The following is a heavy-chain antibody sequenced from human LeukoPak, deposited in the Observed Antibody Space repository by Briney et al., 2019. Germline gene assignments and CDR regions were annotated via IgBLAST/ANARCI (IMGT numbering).Heavy chain of an antibody. CDR3: TRRRSIRSYQDAFDI. CDR2: IRSKANSYAT. Sequence: GGSLRLSCAASGFTFSGSAMHWVRQASGKGLEWVGRIRSKANSYATAYAASVKGRFTISRDDSKNTAYLQMNSLKTEDTAVYYCTRRRSIRSYQDAFDIWGQGTMVTVSS. CDR1: GFTFSGSA. D-gene: IGHD1-26*01. J-gene: IGHJ3*02. V-gene: IGHV3-73*01.